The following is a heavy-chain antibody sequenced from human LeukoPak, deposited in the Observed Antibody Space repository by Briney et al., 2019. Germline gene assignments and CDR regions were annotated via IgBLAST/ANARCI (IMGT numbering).Heavy chain of an antibody. Sequence: SETLCLTCTVSGGSITSSTYCWGWIRQPPGKGLEWIGSICYSGSTYYNPSLKSRVTISVDTSKNQFSLKLSSVTAADTAVYYCARRHYGSALRDYWGQGTLVTVSS. D-gene: IGHD3-10*01. CDR3: ARRHYGSALRDY. J-gene: IGHJ4*02. CDR2: ICYSGST. CDR1: GGSITSSTYC. V-gene: IGHV4-39*01.